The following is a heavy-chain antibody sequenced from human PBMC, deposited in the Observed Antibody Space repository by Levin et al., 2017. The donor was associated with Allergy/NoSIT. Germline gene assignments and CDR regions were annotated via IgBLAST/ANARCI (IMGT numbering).Heavy chain of an antibody. Sequence: ASVKVSCKASGYTFTSYGISWVRQAPGQGLEWMGWISAYNGNTNYAQKLQGRVTMTTDTSTSTAHMELRSLRSDDTAVYYCAREGWDDDSDYCYYGMDGWGQGTTVTVSS. CDR2: ISAYNGNT. CDR1: GYTFTSYG. V-gene: IGHV1-18*01. J-gene: IGHJ6*02. D-gene: IGHD3-16*01. CDR3: AREGWDDDSDYCYYGMDG.